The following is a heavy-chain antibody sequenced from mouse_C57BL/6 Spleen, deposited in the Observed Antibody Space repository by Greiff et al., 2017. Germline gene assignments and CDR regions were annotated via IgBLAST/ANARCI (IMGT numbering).Heavy chain of an antibody. V-gene: IGHV14-4*01. Sequence: EVQLQQSGAELVRPGASVKLSCTASGFTINDDYMHWVKQRPEQGLEWIGRIDPENGDTEYASKFQGKATITADTSSNTAYLQVSSLTSEDTGVYYCIAYSSNFAWFADWGKGTLVTVSA. CDR3: IAYSSNFAWFAD. D-gene: IGHD2-5*01. CDR2: IDPENGDT. J-gene: IGHJ3*01. CDR1: GFTINDDY.